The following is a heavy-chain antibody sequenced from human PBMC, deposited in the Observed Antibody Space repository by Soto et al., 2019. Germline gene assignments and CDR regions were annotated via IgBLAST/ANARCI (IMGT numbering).Heavy chain of an antibody. CDR1: GGALTSYA. V-gene: IGHV1-69*13. Sequence: SESVSCKASGGALTSYAISWVRQAPGEGLEWMGGIIPIFGTANYAQKFQGRVTITADESTSTAYMELSSLRSEDTAVYYCASIANYDILTGQPSYYYYYGMDVWGQGTTVTVSS. J-gene: IGHJ6*02. D-gene: IGHD3-9*01. CDR3: ASIANYDILTGQPSYYYYYGMDV. CDR2: IIPIFGTA.